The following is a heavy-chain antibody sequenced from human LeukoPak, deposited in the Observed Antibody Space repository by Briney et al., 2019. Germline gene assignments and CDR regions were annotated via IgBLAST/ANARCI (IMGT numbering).Heavy chain of an antibody. Sequence: GASVKVSCKASGYTFTSYGISWVRQAPGQGLEWMGWISAYNGNTNYAQKLQGRVTMTTDTSTSTAYMELRSLRSDDTAVYYCARPSQPYSSGWPDVYWGQGTLVTVSS. CDR3: ARPSQPYSSGWPDVY. CDR1: GYTFTSYG. V-gene: IGHV1-18*01. CDR2: ISAYNGNT. D-gene: IGHD6-19*01. J-gene: IGHJ4*02.